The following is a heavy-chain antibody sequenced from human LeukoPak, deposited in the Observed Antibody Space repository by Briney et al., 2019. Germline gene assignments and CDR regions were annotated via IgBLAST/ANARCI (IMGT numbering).Heavy chain of an antibody. V-gene: IGHV3-7*04. CDR3: VRDTTSNWFDP. CDR1: GFTFSSYW. CDR2: IKHDGSEK. Sequence: GGSLRLSCAASGFTFSSYWMTWVRHAPGKGLEWVANIKHDGSEKYYVDSVKGRFTISRDNAKNSLLLQMNSLRVEDTAVYHCVRDTTSNWFDPWGRGTLVTVSS. D-gene: IGHD1-14*01. J-gene: IGHJ5*02.